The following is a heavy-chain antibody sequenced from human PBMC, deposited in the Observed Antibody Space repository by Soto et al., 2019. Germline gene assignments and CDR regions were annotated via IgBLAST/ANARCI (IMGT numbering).Heavy chain of an antibody. CDR2: IYYSGTT. J-gene: IGHJ5*02. CDR1: GGSISSSSYY. D-gene: IGHD6-19*01. CDR3: ASSVYHSGFVFDP. V-gene: IGHV4-39*01. Sequence: SETLSLTCTVSGGSISSSSYYWGWIRQPPGKGLEWIGNIYYSGTTYYNPSLKSRLTISVDTSKNQFSLKLSSVTAADTAVYYCASSVYHSGFVFDPWGQGTLVSVSS.